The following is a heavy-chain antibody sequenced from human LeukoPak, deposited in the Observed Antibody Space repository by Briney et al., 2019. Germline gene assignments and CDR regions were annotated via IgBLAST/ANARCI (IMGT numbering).Heavy chain of an antibody. V-gene: IGHV3-23*01. Sequence: PGGSLRLSCAASGFTFSSYAMSWVRQAPGKGLEWVSAISGSGGSTYYADSVKGRFTISRDNSKNTLYLQMNSLRAEDTAVYYCAKDSVFWSGYYGYFDYWGQGTLVTVSS. CDR1: GFTFSSYA. CDR2: ISGSGGST. CDR3: AKDSVFWSGYYGYFDY. J-gene: IGHJ4*02. D-gene: IGHD3-3*01.